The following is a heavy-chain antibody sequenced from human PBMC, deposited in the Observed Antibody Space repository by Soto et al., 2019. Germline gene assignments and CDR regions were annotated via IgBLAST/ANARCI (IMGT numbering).Heavy chain of an antibody. J-gene: IGHJ4*02. Sequence: SETLSLTCTVSGGSISSGGYYCSWIRQPPGKGLEWIGYIYYSGSTNYNPSLKSRVTISVDTSKNQFSLKLSSVTAADTAVYYCARTLYSYGPRFDYWGQGTLVTVSS. CDR2: IYYSGST. V-gene: IGHV4-61*08. CDR3: ARTLYSYGPRFDY. CDR1: GGSISSGGYY. D-gene: IGHD5-18*01.